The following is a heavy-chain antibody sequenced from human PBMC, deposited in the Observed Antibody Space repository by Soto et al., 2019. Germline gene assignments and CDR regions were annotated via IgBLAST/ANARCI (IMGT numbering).Heavy chain of an antibody. V-gene: IGHV1-8*01. J-gene: IGHJ5*02. CDR2: MNPNSGNT. CDR3: ARDHSSSWYVWFDT. CDR1: GYTFTSYD. D-gene: IGHD6-13*01. Sequence: GASVKVSCKASGYTFTSYDINWVRQATGQGLEWMGWMNPNSGNTGYAQKFQGRVTMTRNTSISTAYMELSSLRSEDTAVYYCARDHSSSWYVWFDTWGQGTLVTVSS.